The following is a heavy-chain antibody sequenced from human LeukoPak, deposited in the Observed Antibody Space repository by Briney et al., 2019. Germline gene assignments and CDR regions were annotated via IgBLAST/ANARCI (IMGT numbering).Heavy chain of an antibody. Sequence: ASVKVSCKTSGYTFTTYAIHWVRQAPGQRPEWMGWINAGNGNIKYSEKFQGRVTITRDTSASTAYMELSSLRSEDTAVYYCASPYPGIAGAGNSYYCGMDVWGQGTTVTVSS. V-gene: IGHV1-3*01. CDR2: INAGNGNI. CDR1: GYTFTTYA. J-gene: IGHJ6*02. D-gene: IGHD6-13*01. CDR3: ASPYPGIAGAGNSYYCGMDV.